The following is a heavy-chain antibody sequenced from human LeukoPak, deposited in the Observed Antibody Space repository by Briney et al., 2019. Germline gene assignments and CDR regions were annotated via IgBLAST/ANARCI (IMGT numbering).Heavy chain of an antibody. CDR2: IYNSETT. CDR3: AGGGYCSSASCFAPLFDW. CDR1: GGSISSYY. D-gene: IGHD2-2*01. Sequence: PSETLSLTCTVSGGSISSYYWSWIRQSPGKGLEWIGYIYNSETTNYNPSLKSRVAMSLYTSKSQFSLRLRSVTAADTALYFCAGGGYCSSASCFAPLFDWWGRGILVTVSS. V-gene: IGHV4-59*01. J-gene: IGHJ4*02.